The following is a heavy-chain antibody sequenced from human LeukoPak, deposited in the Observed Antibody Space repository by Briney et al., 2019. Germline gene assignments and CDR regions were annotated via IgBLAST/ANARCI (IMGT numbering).Heavy chain of an antibody. V-gene: IGHV4-34*01. CDR2: INHSGST. CDR1: VGYFSGYY. J-gene: IGHJ6*03. CDR3: RRGLLVFGELVGPYYNYYYIDV. Sequence: PSESLSLTCAVHVGYFSGYYWSSVRQPPGKGLEWIGEINHSGSTNYNPSLKSRVTISEDTSKNQYSLKLRSVTAADTAEYYSRRGLLVFGELVGPYYNYYYIDVGRKASTVTVSS. D-gene: IGHD3-10*01.